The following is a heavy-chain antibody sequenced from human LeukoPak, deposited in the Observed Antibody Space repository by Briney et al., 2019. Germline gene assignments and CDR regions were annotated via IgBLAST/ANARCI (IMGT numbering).Heavy chain of an antibody. CDR2: IYYSGST. J-gene: IGHJ6*03. CDR1: GGSISSSSYY. CDR3: AREKYYYDSSGYRDYMDV. Sequence: SETLSLTCTVSGGSISSSSYYWGWIRQPPGKGLEWIGSIYYSGSTYYNPSLKSRVTISVDTSKNQFSLKLSSVTAADTAVYYCAREKYYYDSSGYRDYMDVWGKGTTVTVSS. V-gene: IGHV4-39*07. D-gene: IGHD3-22*01.